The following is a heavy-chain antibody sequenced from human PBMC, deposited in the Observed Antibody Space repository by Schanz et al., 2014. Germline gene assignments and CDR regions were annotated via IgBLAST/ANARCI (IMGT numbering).Heavy chain of an antibody. Sequence: QVQLQESGPGLVKPSQTLSLTCAVSGGSISSGGYSWSWIRQPPGKGLEWIGYIFFRGSTYYNPSLKSRVTISLDTSKNQFSLRLTSVTAADTAVYSCYGMDVWGQGTTVTVSS. CDR2: IFFRGST. CDR1: GGSISSGGYS. V-gene: IGHV4-30-4*07. CDR3: YGMDV. J-gene: IGHJ6*02.